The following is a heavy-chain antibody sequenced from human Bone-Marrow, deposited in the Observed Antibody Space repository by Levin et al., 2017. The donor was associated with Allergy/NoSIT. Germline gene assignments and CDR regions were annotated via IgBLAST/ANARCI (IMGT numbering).Heavy chain of an antibody. D-gene: IGHD2-15*01. CDR2: ISASGGST. Sequence: GESLKISCAASGFTFSSYAMSWVRQAPGKGLEWVSIISASGGSTYYADSVKGRFTISRDNSKNTLYLQMNSLRAEDTAVYYCAKGTTDIVVVLAALGYWGQGTLVTVSS. J-gene: IGHJ4*02. CDR3: AKGTTDIVVVLAALGY. CDR1: GFTFSSYA. V-gene: IGHV3-23*01.